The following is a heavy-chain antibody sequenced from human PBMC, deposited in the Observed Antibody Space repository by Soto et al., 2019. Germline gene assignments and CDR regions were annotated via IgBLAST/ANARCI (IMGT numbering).Heavy chain of an antibody. Sequence: SETLSLTCTVSGGSISSYYWSWSRQPPGKGLEWIGYIYYSGSTSYNPSLKSRVTISVDTSKNQFSLKLSSVTAADTAVYYCARHLELERLLNGFDIWGHGTMVTVSS. D-gene: IGHD1-1*01. J-gene: IGHJ3*02. CDR3: ARHLELERLLNGFDI. CDR2: IYYSGST. V-gene: IGHV4-59*08. CDR1: GGSISSYY.